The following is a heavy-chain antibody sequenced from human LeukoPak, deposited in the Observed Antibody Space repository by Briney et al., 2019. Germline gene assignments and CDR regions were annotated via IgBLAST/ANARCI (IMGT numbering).Heavy chain of an antibody. CDR2: ISGGSSTI. Sequence: GGSLRLSCAAAGFTFSSYSMKWVRQAPGRGLECVSYISGGSSTIYYADSVKGRFTISRDNAKNSLCLQMNSLRDEEPAVYYCARENIVVVTDIRDAFDIWGQGTMVTVSS. V-gene: IGHV3-48*02. D-gene: IGHD2-21*02. J-gene: IGHJ3*02. CDR3: ARENIVVVTDIRDAFDI. CDR1: GFTFSSYS.